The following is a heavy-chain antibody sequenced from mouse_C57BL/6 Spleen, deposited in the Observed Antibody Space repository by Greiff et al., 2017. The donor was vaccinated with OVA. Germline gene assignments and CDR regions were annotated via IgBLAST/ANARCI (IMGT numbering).Heavy chain of an antibody. V-gene: IGHV1-26*01. CDR1: GYTFTDYY. J-gene: IGHJ2*01. Sequence: EVQLQQSGPELVKPGASVKISCKASGYTFTDYYMNWVKQSHGKSLEWIGDINPNNGGTSYNQKFKGKATLTVDKSSSTAYMELRSLTSEDSAVYYCARMGNPYYFDYWGQGTTLTVSS. CDR2: INPNNGGT. CDR3: ARMGNPYYFDY.